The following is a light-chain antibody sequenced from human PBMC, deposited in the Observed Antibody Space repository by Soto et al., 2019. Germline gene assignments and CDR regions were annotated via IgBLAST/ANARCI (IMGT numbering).Light chain of an antibody. J-gene: IGLJ1*01. CDR2: DVS. CDR1: SNDVGGYNY. CDR3: SSYTGSSTYV. Sequence: QSVLTQPASVSGSPGQSITISCTGTSNDVGGYNYVSWYQQHPGKAPKLMIYDVSNRPSGVSNRFSGSKSANTASLTISGLQTEDESDYSCSSYTGSSTYVFGTGTKVTVL. V-gene: IGLV2-14*03.